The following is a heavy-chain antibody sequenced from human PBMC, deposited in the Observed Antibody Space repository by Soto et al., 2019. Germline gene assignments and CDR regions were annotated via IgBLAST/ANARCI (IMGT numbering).Heavy chain of an antibody. D-gene: IGHD3-22*01. V-gene: IGHV1-69*13. CDR3: ARVFKYYYDSSGYYSDAFDI. J-gene: IGHJ3*02. CDR2: IIPIFGTA. CDR1: GGTFSSYA. Sequence: EASVKVSCKASGGTFSSYAISWVRQAPGQGLEWMGGIIPIFGTANYAQKFQGRVTITADESTSTAYMELSSLRPEDTAVYYCARVFKYYYDSSGYYSDAFDIWGQGTMVTVSS.